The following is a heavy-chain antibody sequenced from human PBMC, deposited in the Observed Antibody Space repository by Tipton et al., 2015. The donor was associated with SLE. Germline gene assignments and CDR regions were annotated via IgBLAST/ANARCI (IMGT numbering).Heavy chain of an antibody. CDR2: IWYDGSDK. D-gene: IGHD2-15*01. CDR3: ARGVVPD. V-gene: IGHV3-33*01. J-gene: IGHJ4*02. Sequence: SLRLSCAASGFIFSSYGMHWVRQAPGKGLEWVALIWYDGSDKYYADSVKGRFTISRDNSKNTLYLQMNSLRAEDTAVYYCARGVVPDWGQGTLVTVSS. CDR1: GFIFSSYG.